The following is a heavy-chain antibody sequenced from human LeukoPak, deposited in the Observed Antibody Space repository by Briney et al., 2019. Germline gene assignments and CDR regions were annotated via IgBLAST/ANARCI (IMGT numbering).Heavy chain of an antibody. CDR2: INAGNGNT. D-gene: IGHD6-19*01. Sequence: ASVNVSCKASGYTFTSYAMHWVRPAPGQRLEWMGWINAGNGNTKYSQKFQGRVTIARDTSASTAYMELSSLRSEDTAVYYCARDVAVAGTGEFDYWGQGTLVTVSS. CDR3: ARDVAVAGTGEFDY. J-gene: IGHJ4*02. CDR1: GYTFTSYA. V-gene: IGHV1-3*01.